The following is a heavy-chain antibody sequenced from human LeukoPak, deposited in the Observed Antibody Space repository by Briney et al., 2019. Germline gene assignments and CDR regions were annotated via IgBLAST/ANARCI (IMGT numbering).Heavy chain of an antibody. Sequence: SVKVSCKAPGGTFSSYAISWVRQAPGQGLEWMGGIIPIFGTANYAQKFQGRVTITTDESTSTAYMELSSLRSEDTAVYYCARDRGGYSNLDAFDIWGQGTMVTVSS. D-gene: IGHD4-11*01. V-gene: IGHV1-69*05. CDR3: ARDRGGYSNLDAFDI. J-gene: IGHJ3*02. CDR1: GGTFSSYA. CDR2: IIPIFGTA.